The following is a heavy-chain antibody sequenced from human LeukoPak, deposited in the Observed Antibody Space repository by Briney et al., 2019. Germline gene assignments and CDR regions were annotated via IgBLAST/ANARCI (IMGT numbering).Heavy chain of an antibody. CDR3: ARRSVLTQPDAFDV. V-gene: IGHV5-51*01. J-gene: IGHJ3*01. CDR2: IYPGDSDT. CDR1: GYTFTNYW. D-gene: IGHD4/OR15-4a*01. Sequence: GESLKISCKGSGYTFTNYWIGWVRQMPGKGLEWMGIIYPGDSDTRYGPSSQGQVTFSADKSISTAYLHWSSLKASDTAMYFCARRSVLTQPDAFDVWGQGTTVTVSS.